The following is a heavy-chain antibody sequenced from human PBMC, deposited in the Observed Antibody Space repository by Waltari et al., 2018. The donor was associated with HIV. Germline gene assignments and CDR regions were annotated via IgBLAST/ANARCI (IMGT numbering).Heavy chain of an antibody. V-gene: IGHV4-34*02. CDR3: VRGFSNYGFYFDY. CDR1: GGSFSGYY. D-gene: IGHD3-16*01. CDR2: IDHTGTS. J-gene: IGHJ4*02. Sequence: QVHLPQWGSGLLKPSGTLSLTCAVYGGSFSGYYWTWIRQSPGRGLEWMGEIDHTGTSTYNPSLKDRVTMSVDTSKNQFSLTLKSVTAADTAVYYCVRGFSNYGFYFDYWGQGKLVSVSS.